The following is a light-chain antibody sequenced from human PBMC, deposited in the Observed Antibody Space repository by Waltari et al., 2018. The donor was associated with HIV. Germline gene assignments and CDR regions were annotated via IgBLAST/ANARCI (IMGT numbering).Light chain of an antibody. CDR1: SSNIGSNY. CDR3: AAWDDSLSGPSWV. Sequence: QSVLTQPPSASGTPGQRVTISCSGSSSNIGSNYVYWYQQLPGTAPKLLIYRNNQRPSGGADRFSGSKSGTSASLAISGLRSEDEADYYCAAWDDSLSGPSWVFGGGTKLTVL. J-gene: IGLJ3*02. V-gene: IGLV1-47*01. CDR2: RNN.